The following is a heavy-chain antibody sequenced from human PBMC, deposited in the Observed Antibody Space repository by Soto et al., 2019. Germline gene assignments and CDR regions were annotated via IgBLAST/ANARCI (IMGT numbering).Heavy chain of an antibody. D-gene: IGHD3-22*01. J-gene: IGHJ5*02. CDR3: ARDYHLRAYYYDSSGQRGFDP. Sequence: SETLSLTCTVSGGSISSLYWSWIRQPPGRGLEWIGYIYYSGSTNYNPSLKSRVTISVDTSKNQFSLKLSSVTAADTAVYYCARDYHLRAYYYDSSGQRGFDPWGQGTLVTVSS. CDR2: IYYSGST. V-gene: IGHV4-59*11. CDR1: GGSISSLY.